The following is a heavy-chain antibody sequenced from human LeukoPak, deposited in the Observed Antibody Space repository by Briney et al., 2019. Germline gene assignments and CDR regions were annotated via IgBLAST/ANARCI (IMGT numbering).Heavy chain of an antibody. CDR1: GGSISSSSYY. CDR3: ATRKSTVTSYYYYYYMDV. D-gene: IGHD4-11*01. J-gene: IGHJ6*03. Sequence: PSETVSPTCTVSGGSISSSSYYWGWISQPPGKGLEWIGSIYYSGSTYYNPSLKSRVTISVDTSKNQFSLKLSSVTAADTAVYYCATRKSTVTSYYYYYYMDVWGKGTTVTVS. CDR2: IYYSGST. V-gene: IGHV4-39*01.